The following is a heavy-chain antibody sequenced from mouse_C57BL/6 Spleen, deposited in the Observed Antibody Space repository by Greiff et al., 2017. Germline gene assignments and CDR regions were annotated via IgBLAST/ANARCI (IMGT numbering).Heavy chain of an antibody. Sequence: EVQLVESGGGLVKPGGSLKLSCAASGFTFSSYAMSWVRQTPETRLEWVATISGGGGNTYYPDSVKGRFTFSRDNAKNTLYLQMSSLRSEDTALYYCARQDGNYVAWFAYWGQGTLVTVSA. CDR3: ARQDGNYVAWFAY. J-gene: IGHJ3*01. CDR1: GFTFSSYA. CDR2: ISGGGGNT. D-gene: IGHD2-1*01. V-gene: IGHV5-9*01.